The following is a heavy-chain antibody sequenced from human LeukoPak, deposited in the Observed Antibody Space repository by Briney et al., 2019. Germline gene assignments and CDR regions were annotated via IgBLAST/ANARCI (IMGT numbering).Heavy chain of an antibody. CDR3: ARVGYSTNEAGGY. D-gene: IGHD6-13*01. CDR2: INPNSGGT. V-gene: IGHV1-2*02. J-gene: IGHJ4*02. Sequence: ASVKVSCKASGYTFTGYYMHWVRQAPGQGLEWMGWINPNSGGTNYVQNFQGRVTMTRDTSISTAYMELSSLRSDDTAVYYCARVGYSTNEAGGYWGQGTLVTVSS. CDR1: GYTFTGYY.